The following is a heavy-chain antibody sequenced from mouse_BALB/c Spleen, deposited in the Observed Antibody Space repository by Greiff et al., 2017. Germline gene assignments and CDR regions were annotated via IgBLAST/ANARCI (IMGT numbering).Heavy chain of an antibody. CDR3: ARGGYYDSVDY. CDR1: GFTFSSYA. Sequence: EVQVVESGGGLVKPGGSLKLSCAASGFTFSSYAMSWVRQTPEKRLEWVASISSGGSTYYPDSVKGRFTISRDNARNILYLQMSSLRSEDTAMYYCARGGYYDSVDYWGQGTTLTVSS. CDR2: ISSGGST. D-gene: IGHD2-4*01. V-gene: IGHV5-6-5*01. J-gene: IGHJ2*01.